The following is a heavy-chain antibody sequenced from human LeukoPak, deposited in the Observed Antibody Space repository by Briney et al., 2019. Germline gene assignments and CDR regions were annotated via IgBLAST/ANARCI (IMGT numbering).Heavy chain of an antibody. D-gene: IGHD1-20*01. CDR3: ARDNWNFDY. CDR1: GFTYRSYS. V-gene: IGHV3-48*02. J-gene: IGHJ4*02. CDR2: ISSSSSII. Sequence: GGSLRLSCGASGFTYRSYSMNWVRQAPGKRLEWVSYISSSSSIIYYADSVKGRFTISRDNAKNSLYLQMNSLRDEDTAVYYCARDNWNFDYWGQGTLVTVSS.